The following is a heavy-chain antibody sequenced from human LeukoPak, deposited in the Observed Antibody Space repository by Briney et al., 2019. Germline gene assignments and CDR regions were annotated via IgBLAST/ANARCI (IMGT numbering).Heavy chain of an antibody. J-gene: IGHJ4*02. CDR1: GFTFSSYA. Sequence: GGSLRLSCAASGFTFSSYAMSWVRQAPGKGLEWVSAISGSGGSTYYADSVKGRLTISRDNSKNTLYLQMNSLRAEDTAVYYCAKDSIVGATTIDDYFDYWGQGTLVTVSS. V-gene: IGHV3-23*01. CDR3: AKDSIVGATTIDDYFDY. CDR2: ISGSGGST. D-gene: IGHD1-26*01.